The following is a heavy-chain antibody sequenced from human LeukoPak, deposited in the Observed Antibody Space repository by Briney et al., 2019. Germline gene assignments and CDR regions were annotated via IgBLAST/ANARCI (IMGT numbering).Heavy chain of an antibody. CDR2: IYWDDDK. V-gene: IGHV2-5*02. CDR3: AHRWEDDNSGYYFDY. CDR1: GFSLYTNGVG. J-gene: IGHJ4*02. D-gene: IGHD3-22*01. Sequence: SGPTLVNPTQTLTLTCTFSGFSLYTNGVGVGWIRQPPGKALEWLADIYWDDDKRYSPSLRSRLTITKDTSKSQVVLTMTNMDPVDTGTYYCAHRWEDDNSGYYFDYWGQGTLVTVSS.